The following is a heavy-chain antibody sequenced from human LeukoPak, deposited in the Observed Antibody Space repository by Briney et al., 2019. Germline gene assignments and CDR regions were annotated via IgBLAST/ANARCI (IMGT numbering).Heavy chain of an antibody. Sequence: ASVKVSCKASGGTFSSYAISWVRQAPGQGLEWMGRINPNSGGTNYAQKFQGRVTMTRDTSISTAYMELSRLRSDDTAVYYCARVKDAQYYYDSSGSNWFDPWGQGTLVTVSS. V-gene: IGHV1-2*06. D-gene: IGHD3-22*01. CDR2: INPNSGGT. CDR3: ARVKDAQYYYDSSGSNWFDP. CDR1: GGTFSSYA. J-gene: IGHJ5*02.